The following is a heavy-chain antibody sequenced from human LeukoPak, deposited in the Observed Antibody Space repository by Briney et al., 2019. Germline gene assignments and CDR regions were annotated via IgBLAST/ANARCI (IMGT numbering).Heavy chain of an antibody. V-gene: IGHV1-18*01. J-gene: IGHJ4*02. CDR1: GYTFTSYG. Sequence: ASVKVSCKASGYTFTSYGISWVRQAPGQGLEWMGWISAYNGNTNYAQKLQGRVTMTTDTSTSTAYMELRSLRSDDTVVYYCAREGRYSSGWYLGYYFDYWGQGTLVTVSS. CDR2: ISAYNGNT. D-gene: IGHD6-19*01. CDR3: AREGRYSSGWYLGYYFDY.